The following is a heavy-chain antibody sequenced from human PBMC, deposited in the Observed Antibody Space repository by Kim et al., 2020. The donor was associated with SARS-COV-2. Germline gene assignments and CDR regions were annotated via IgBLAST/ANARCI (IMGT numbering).Heavy chain of an antibody. CDR3: ASYAYDTNPFDY. CDR2: INHSGST. CDR1: GGSFSGYY. V-gene: IGHV4-34*01. Sequence: SETLSLTCAVYGGSFSGYYWSWIRQPPGKGLEWIGEINHSGSTNYNPSLKSRVTISVDTSKNQFSLKLSSVTAADTAVYYCASYAYDTNPFDYWGQGTLVTVSS. D-gene: IGHD3-22*01. J-gene: IGHJ4*02.